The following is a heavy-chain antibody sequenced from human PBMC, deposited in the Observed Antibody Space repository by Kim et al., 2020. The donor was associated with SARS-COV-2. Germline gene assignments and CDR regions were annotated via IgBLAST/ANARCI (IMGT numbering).Heavy chain of an antibody. CDR3: ARGLGGWLDP. V-gene: IGHV3-74*01. CDR1: GFTFSDYW. CDR2: INGDGITT. Sequence: GGSLRLSCAASGFTFSDYWMHWVRQAPGKGLVCVSYINGDGITTNYADSVKGRFTISRDNAKNTLFLQMNSLRAEDTAVYYCARGLGGWLDPWGRGTLVTVTS. J-gene: IGHJ5*02.